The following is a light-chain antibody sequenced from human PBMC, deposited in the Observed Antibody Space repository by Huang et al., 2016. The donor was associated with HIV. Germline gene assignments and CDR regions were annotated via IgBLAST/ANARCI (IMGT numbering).Light chain of an antibody. V-gene: IGKV1-39*01. Sequence: DIQMTQSPSSLSASVGDRVTITCRASQSISSYLNWYQQKPGKDPKLLIYAASTLQSGVPSRFSGSGSVTDFTLTISSLQPEDFATYYCQQSYSTPWTFGQGTKVEIK. CDR2: AAS. CDR1: QSISSY. J-gene: IGKJ1*01. CDR3: QQSYSTPWT.